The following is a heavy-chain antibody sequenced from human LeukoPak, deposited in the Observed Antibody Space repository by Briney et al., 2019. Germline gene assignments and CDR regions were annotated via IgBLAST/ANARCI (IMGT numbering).Heavy chain of an antibody. Sequence: GGSLRLSCAASGFTFSGSSMNWVRQAPGKGLEWVSAISGSGGSTYYADSVRGRFTISRDNSKNTLYLQMNSLRAEDTAVYYCAKSNDFWSGYYEAYYYYYMDVWGKGTTVTVSS. J-gene: IGHJ6*03. CDR3: AKSNDFWSGYYEAYYYYYMDV. CDR1: GFTFSGSS. CDR2: ISGSGGST. D-gene: IGHD3-3*01. V-gene: IGHV3-23*01.